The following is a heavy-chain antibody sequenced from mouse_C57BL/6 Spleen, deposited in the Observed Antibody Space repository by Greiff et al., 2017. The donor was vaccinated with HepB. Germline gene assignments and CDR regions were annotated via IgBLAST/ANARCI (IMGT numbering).Heavy chain of an antibody. CDR2: IRSKSNNYAT. D-gene: IGHD1-1*01. J-gene: IGHJ4*01. CDR1: GFSFNTYA. CDR3: VRPPYYYGSSDYYAMDY. V-gene: IGHV10-1*01. Sequence: EVQLVESGGGLVQPKGSLKLSCAASGFSFNTYAMNWVRQAPGKGLEWVARIRSKSNNYATYYADSVKDRFTISRDDSESMLYLQMNNLKTEDTAMYYCVRPPYYYGSSDYYAMDYWGQGTSVTVSS.